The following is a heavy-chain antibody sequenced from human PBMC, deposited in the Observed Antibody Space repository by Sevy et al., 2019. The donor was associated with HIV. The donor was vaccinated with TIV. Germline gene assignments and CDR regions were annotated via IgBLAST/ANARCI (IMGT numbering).Heavy chain of an antibody. CDR2: IKQDGNEK. V-gene: IGHV3-7*01. CDR1: GFIFSDYW. J-gene: IGHJ6*02. Sequence: GGSLRLSCVASGFIFSDYWMTWVRQAPGKGLEWVANIKQDGNEKYYMDSAKGRFTISRDNAKNSVYLQVNSLRAEDTGVYYCAREAVAGRSGPWKADYYYAGMDVWGQGTTVTVSS. D-gene: IGHD6-19*01. CDR3: AREAVAGRSGPWKADYYYAGMDV.